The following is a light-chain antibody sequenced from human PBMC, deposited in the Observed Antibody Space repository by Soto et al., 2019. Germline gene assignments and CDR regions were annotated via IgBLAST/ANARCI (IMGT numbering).Light chain of an antibody. Sequence: EIVLTQSPGTLSLSPGERATLSCRASQSVSSSYIAWYQQKPGQAPRLLIYGASSRATGIPDRFSGSGSGTDFTLTISRLEPEDFAVYYCQQYHTSPRTFGQGTKVEIK. CDR1: QSVSSSY. CDR3: QQYHTSPRT. J-gene: IGKJ1*01. CDR2: GAS. V-gene: IGKV3-20*01.